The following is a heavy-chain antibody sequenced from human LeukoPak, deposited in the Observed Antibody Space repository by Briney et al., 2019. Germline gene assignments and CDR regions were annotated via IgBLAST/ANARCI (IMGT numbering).Heavy chain of an antibody. CDR2: ISYDGSNK. J-gene: IGHJ6*02. D-gene: IGHD6-6*01. CDR3: ARDSRIAASYYYYGMDV. V-gene: IGHV3-30-3*01. CDR1: GFTFSSYA. Sequence: GGSLRLSCAASGFTFSSYAMHWARQAPGKGLEWVAVISYDGSNKYYADSVKGRFTISRDNSKNTLYLQMNSLRAEDTAVYYCARDSRIAASYYYYGMDVWGQGTTVTVSS.